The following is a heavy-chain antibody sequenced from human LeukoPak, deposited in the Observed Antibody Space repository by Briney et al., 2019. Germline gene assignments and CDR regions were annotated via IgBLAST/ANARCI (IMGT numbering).Heavy chain of an antibody. J-gene: IGHJ4*02. Sequence: GGSLRLSCAASGFTFSSYAMSWVRQAPGKGLEWVSSISSSSSYIYYAGSVKGRFTISRDNAKNSLYLQMNSLRAEDTAVYYCARDRVARYQLLPFDYWGQGTLVTVSS. V-gene: IGHV3-21*01. CDR1: GFTFSSYA. D-gene: IGHD2-2*01. CDR3: ARDRVARYQLLPFDY. CDR2: ISSSSSYI.